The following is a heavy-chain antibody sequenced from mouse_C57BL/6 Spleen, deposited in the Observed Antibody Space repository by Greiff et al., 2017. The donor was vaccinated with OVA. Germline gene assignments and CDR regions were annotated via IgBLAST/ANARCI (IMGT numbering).Heavy chain of an antibody. CDR1: GYIFTSYW. J-gene: IGHJ4*01. CDR3: AREEVYYGSSRGMDY. CDR2: IYPGSGST. V-gene: IGHV1-55*01. D-gene: IGHD1-1*01. Sequence: QVQLQQPGAELVKPGASVKMSCKASGYIFTSYWITWVKQRPGQGLEWIGDIYPGSGSTNYNEKFKSKATLTVDTSSSTAYMQLSSLTSEDSAVYYCAREEVYYGSSRGMDYWGQGTSVTVSS.